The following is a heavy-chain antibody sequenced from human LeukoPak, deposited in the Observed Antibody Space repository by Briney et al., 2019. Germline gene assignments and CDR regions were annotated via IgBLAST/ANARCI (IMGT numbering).Heavy chain of an antibody. J-gene: IGHJ4*02. CDR3: ARDCDSSDLDY. V-gene: IGHV3-30-3*01. Sequence: GGSLRLSCVVSGFTVSSNYMSWVRQAPGKGLEWVAVISYDGSNKYYADSVKGRFTISRDNSKNTLYLQMNSLRAEDTAVYYCARDCDSSDLDYWGQGTLVTVSS. CDR2: ISYDGSNK. CDR1: GFTVSSNY. D-gene: IGHD6-19*01.